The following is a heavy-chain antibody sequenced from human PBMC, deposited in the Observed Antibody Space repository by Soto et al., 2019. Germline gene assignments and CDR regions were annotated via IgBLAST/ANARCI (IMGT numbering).Heavy chain of an antibody. J-gene: IGHJ4*02. CDR3: ASGPFGSIAARRDY. CDR2: ISSGSSYI. Sequence: PGGSLRLSCAASEFTFSGFSMNWVRQAPGKGLEWVSSISSGSSYIYYADSVKGRFTISRDNAKNSLYLQMNSLRAEDTAVYYCASGPFGSIAARRDYWGQGTLVTVSS. D-gene: IGHD6-6*01. CDR1: EFTFSGFS. V-gene: IGHV3-21*01.